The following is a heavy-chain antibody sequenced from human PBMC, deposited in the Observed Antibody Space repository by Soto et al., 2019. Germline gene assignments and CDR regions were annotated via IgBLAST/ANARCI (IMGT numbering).Heavy chain of an antibody. CDR2: ISGSGGST. D-gene: IGHD6-19*01. CDR3: AKPGIAVAGTFSWFDP. V-gene: IGHV3-23*01. Sequence: GGSLRLSCADSGFTFSSYAMSWVRQAPGKGLEWVSAISGSGGSTYYADSVKGRFTISRDNSKNTLYLQMNSLRAEDTAVYYCAKPGIAVAGTFSWFDPWGQGPLVTVSS. J-gene: IGHJ5*02. CDR1: GFTFSSYA.